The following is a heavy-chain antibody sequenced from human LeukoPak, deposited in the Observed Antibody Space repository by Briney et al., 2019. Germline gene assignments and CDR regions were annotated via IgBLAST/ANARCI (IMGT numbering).Heavy chain of an antibody. V-gene: IGHV3-23*01. Sequence: PGGSLRLSCATSGFTFSSYAMSWVRQPPGMGLEWVSGIGASGRSTYYADSVKARFTIPRDNSKTTLYLQMNSLRTEDTAVYYCAKAEGYDILTGLDYWGQGTLVTVSS. CDR1: GFTFSSYA. D-gene: IGHD3-9*01. CDR2: IGASGRST. CDR3: AKAEGYDILTGLDY. J-gene: IGHJ4*02.